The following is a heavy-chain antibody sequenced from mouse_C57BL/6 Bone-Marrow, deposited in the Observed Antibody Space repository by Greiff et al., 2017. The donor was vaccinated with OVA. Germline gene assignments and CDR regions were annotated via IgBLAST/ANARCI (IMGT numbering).Heavy chain of an antibody. CDR3: ARDSNYFYFDY. V-gene: IGHV1-69*01. D-gene: IGHD2-5*01. CDR2: IDPSDSYT. Sequence: QVQLQQSGAELVMPGASVKLSCKASGYTFTSYWMHWVKQRLGQGLEWIGEIDPSDSYTNYNQKFKGKSTLTVDKSSSTAYMQLSSLTSEDSAVYYCARDSNYFYFDYWGQGTTLTVSS. J-gene: IGHJ2*01. CDR1: GYTFTSYW.